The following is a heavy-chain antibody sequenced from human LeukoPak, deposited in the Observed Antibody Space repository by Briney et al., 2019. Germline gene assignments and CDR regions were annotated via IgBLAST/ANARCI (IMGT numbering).Heavy chain of an antibody. CDR2: IYYSGST. Sequence: SETLSLTCTVSGGSISSSSYYWGWIRQPPGKGLEWIGSIYYSGSTYYNPSLKSRVTISADTSKNQFSLKLSSVTAADTAVYYCARVEVGADDFDYFQHWGQGTLVTVSS. V-gene: IGHV4-39*07. D-gene: IGHD1-26*01. CDR3: ARVEVGADDFDYFQH. CDR1: GGSISSSSYY. J-gene: IGHJ1*01.